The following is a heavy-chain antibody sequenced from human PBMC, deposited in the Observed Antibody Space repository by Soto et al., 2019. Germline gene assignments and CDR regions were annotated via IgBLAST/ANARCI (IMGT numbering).Heavy chain of an antibody. D-gene: IGHD3-3*01. J-gene: IGHJ5*02. Sequence: GASVKVSCKASGYTFTSYDINWVRQATGQGLEWMGWMNPNSGNTGYAQKFQGRVTMTRNTSISTAYMELSSLRSEDTAVHYCARGFLEWVYPPFDPWGQGTLVTVSS. V-gene: IGHV1-8*01. CDR1: GYTFTSYD. CDR2: MNPNSGNT. CDR3: ARGFLEWVYPPFDP.